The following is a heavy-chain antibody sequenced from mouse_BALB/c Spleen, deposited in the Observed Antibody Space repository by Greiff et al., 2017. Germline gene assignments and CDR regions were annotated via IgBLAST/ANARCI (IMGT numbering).Heavy chain of an antibody. Sequence: VQLQQSGAELVRPGVSVKISCKGSGYTFTDYAMHWVKQSHAKSLEWIGVISTYYGDASYNQKFKGKATMTVDKSSSTAYMDLARLTSEDSAIYYCARGGLRAMDYWGQGTSVTVSS. CDR1: GYTFTDYA. D-gene: IGHD2-4*01. CDR3: ARGGLRAMDY. CDR2: ISTYYGDA. V-gene: IGHV1S137*01. J-gene: IGHJ4*01.